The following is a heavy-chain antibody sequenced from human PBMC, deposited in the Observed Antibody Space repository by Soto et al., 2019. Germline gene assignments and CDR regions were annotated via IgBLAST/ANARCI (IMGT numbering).Heavy chain of an antibody. V-gene: IGHV1-69*04. CDR3: ERDVDNWNLDQYYFDY. CDR2: IIPILGIA. CDR1: GGTFSSYT. Sequence: SVKVSCKASGGTFSSYTISWVRQAPGQGLEWMGRIIPILGIANYAQKFQGRVTITADKSTSTAYMELSSLRSEDTAVYYCERDVDNWNLDQYYFDYWGQGTLVNVSS. J-gene: IGHJ4*02. D-gene: IGHD1-7*01.